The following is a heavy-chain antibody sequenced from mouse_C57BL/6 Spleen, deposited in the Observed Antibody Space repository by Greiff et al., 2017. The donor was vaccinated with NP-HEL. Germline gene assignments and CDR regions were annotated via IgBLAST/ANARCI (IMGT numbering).Heavy chain of an antibody. D-gene: IGHD2-3*01. CDR1: RPPFPLAF. CDR3: ARWDGYYGY. Sequence: QLQQPGTELVKPGASVKLSSHCSRPPFPLAFLPFFPPLPFPFLSFIFNITPINFFSNYNEKFKSKATLTVDKSSSTAYMQLSSLTSEDSAVYYCARWDGYYGYWGQGTTLTVSS. J-gene: IGHJ2*01. CDR2: ITPINFFS. V-gene: IGHV1-53*01.